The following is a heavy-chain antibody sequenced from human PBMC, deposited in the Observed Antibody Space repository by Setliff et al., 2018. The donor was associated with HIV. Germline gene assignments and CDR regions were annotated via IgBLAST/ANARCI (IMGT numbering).Heavy chain of an antibody. J-gene: IGHJ5*02. CDR2: VYFSGST. CDR3: ARGFGSLDP. V-gene: IGHV4-39*02. Sequence: TLSLTCTVSGGSISSFSYYWAWIRQSPGKGLEWIGRVYFSGSTNYNPSLKSRVTISLDTSKNRFSLNLRSVTAADTAVYYCARGFGSLDPWGKGTLVTVSS. CDR1: GGSISSFSYY. D-gene: IGHD1-26*01.